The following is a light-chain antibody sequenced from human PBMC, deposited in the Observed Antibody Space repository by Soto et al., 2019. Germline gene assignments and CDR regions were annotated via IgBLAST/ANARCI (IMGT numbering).Light chain of an antibody. CDR1: QSVSSD. V-gene: IGKV3-15*01. CDR2: GAF. J-gene: IGKJ4*01. CDR3: QQYNDWPLT. Sequence: EIVMTHSPATLSMFPGERATLSCRASQSVSSDLGWYQQKPGQAPRLLIHGAFTRATGVPARFSGSGSGTGLGLTISSLQSEDSGVYYCQQYNDWPLTVGGGTKVHIK.